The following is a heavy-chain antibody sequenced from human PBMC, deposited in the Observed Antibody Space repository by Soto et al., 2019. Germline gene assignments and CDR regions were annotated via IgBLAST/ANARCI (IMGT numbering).Heavy chain of an antibody. CDR3: ARFPGYSTSWAALDI. V-gene: IGHV4-59*01. J-gene: IGHJ3*02. CDR1: GASISSYY. D-gene: IGHD1-26*01. Sequence: TLSLTCSVSGASISSYYWSWIRQPPGKGLEWIGYIFYTGSTDYNPSLQSRVAISIGASRKDFSLKMTSVTAADTAIYYCARFPGYSTSWAALDIWGQGTLVTVSS. CDR2: IFYTGST.